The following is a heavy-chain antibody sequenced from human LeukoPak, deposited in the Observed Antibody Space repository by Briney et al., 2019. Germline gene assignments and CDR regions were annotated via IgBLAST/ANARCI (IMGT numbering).Heavy chain of an antibody. CDR1: GYTFTSYW. CDR3: ARSSEDYYYGMDV. Sequence: GESLKISCKGSGYTFTSYWIGWARQMPGKGLEWMGIIYPGDSDTRYSPSFQGQVTISADKSISTAYLQWSSLKAPDTAMYYCARSSEDYYYGMDVWGQGTTVTVSS. J-gene: IGHJ6*02. CDR2: IYPGDSDT. D-gene: IGHD6-6*01. V-gene: IGHV5-51*01.